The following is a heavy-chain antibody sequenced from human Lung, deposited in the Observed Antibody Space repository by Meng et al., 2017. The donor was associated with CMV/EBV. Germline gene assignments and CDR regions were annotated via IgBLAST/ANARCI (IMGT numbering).Heavy chain of an antibody. V-gene: IGHV1-46*01. J-gene: IGHJ4*02. CDR1: GYTFTSYY. D-gene: IGHD5-18*01. CDR3: ARDRERGYSYGIIDY. CDR2: INPSGGST. Sequence: ASVKVSCKASGYTFTSYYMHWVRQAPGQGLEWMGIINPSGGSTSYAQKFQGRVTMTRDTSTSTVYMELGSLRSEDTAVYYCARDRERGYSYGIIDYWGQGTLVTVSS.